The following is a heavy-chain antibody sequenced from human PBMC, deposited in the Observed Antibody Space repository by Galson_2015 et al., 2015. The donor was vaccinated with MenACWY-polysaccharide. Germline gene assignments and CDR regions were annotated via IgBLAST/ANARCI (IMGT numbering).Heavy chain of an antibody. D-gene: IGHD6-19*01. CDR3: TRSIHISGWGGDFES. J-gene: IGHJ4*02. CDR1: GDSVSSNSAA. Sequence: CAISGDSVSSNSAAWNWIRQSPSRGLEWLGRTYYRSRWYNDYATSVKSQISIKADTPKNQFSLQLNSVTPEDTALYYCTRSIHISGWGGDFESWGQGTLVTVSS. CDR2: TYYRSRWYN. V-gene: IGHV6-1*01.